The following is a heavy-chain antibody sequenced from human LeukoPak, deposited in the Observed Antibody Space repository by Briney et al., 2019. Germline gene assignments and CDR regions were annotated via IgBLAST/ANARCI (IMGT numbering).Heavy chain of an antibody. CDR2: IRSKANSYAT. D-gene: IGHD3-22*01. CDR1: GFTFSGSA. CDR3: AKERHYDGNVLGY. V-gene: IGHV3-73*01. Sequence: GGSLRLSCAASGFTFSGSAMHWVRQASGKGLEWVGRIRSKANSYATAYAASVKGRFTISRDNSKNTLYLQMNSPRAEDTAVYYCAKERHYDGNVLGYWGQGTLVTVSS. J-gene: IGHJ4*02.